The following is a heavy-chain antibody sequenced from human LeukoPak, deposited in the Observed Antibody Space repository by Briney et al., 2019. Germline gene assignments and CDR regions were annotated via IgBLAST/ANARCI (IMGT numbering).Heavy chain of an antibody. CDR2: ISSSSNYI. Sequence: GGSLRLSCAASGFTFSSYAMSWVRQAPGKGLEWVSSISSSSNYIYYADSVKGRFTISRDNAKNSLYLQMNSLRAEDTAVYYCAREFCGGECYFDRAPYYFDYWGQGTLVTVSS. CDR1: GFTFSSYA. J-gene: IGHJ4*02. V-gene: IGHV3-21*01. CDR3: AREFCGGECYFDRAPYYFDY. D-gene: IGHD2-21*01.